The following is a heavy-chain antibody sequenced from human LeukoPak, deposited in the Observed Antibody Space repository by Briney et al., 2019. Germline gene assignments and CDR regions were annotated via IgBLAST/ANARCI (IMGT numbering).Heavy chain of an antibody. D-gene: IGHD6-6*01. CDR3: ARLSEKLNLFSSSSGFDY. CDR1: GGSISSGGYY. Sequence: PSETLSLTCTVSGGSISSGGYYWSWIRQHPGKGLEWIGYIYYNGITYYNPSLKSRVTISVDTSKNHLSLRLSSVTAADTAVYYCARLSEKLNLFSSSSGFDYWGQGTLVTVSS. J-gene: IGHJ4*02. CDR2: IYYNGIT. V-gene: IGHV4-31*03.